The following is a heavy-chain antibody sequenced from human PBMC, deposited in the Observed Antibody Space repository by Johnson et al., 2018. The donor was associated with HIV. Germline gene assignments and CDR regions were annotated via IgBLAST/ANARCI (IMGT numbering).Heavy chain of an antibody. Sequence: QMLLVESGGGLVQPGGSLRLSCAASGFTFSSYGMHWVRQAPGKGLEWVAFIRYDGSNKYYADSVKGRFTISRDNSKKTLYLQMNSLRAEDTAVYYCAKEGTYYNFWSGYPKGDDFDIWGQGTMVTVSS. V-gene: IGHV3-30*02. J-gene: IGHJ3*02. CDR2: IRYDGSNK. CDR3: AKEGTYYNFWSGYPKGDDFDI. D-gene: IGHD3-3*01. CDR1: GFTFSSYG.